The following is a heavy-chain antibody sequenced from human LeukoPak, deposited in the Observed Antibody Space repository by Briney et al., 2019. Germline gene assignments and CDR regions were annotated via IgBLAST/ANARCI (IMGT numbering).Heavy chain of an antibody. CDR3: ASLPDYGDFYYYYYYMDV. CDR2: IYYSGST. D-gene: IGHD4-17*01. Sequence: SETLSLTCTVSGGSISSSSYYWGWIRQPPGKGLEWIGSIYYSGSTYYNPSLKSRVTISVDTSKNQFSLKLSSVTAADTAVYYCASLPDYGDFYYYYYYMDVWGKGTTVTVSS. CDR1: GGSISSSSYY. J-gene: IGHJ6*03. V-gene: IGHV4-39*01.